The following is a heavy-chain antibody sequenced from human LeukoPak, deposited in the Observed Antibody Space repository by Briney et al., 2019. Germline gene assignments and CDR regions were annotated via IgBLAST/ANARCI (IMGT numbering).Heavy chain of an antibody. CDR2: IYYSGST. CDR3: ARLSSRGWYLSYYYGMDV. D-gene: IGHD6-19*01. CDR1: GGSISSYY. V-gene: IGHV4-59*08. Sequence: SETLSLTCTVSGGSISSYYWSWIRQPPGKGLEWIGYIYYSGSTNYNPSLKSRVTISVDTSKNQFSLKLSSVTAADTAVYYCARLSSRGWYLSYYYGMDVWGQGTTVTVSS. J-gene: IGHJ6*02.